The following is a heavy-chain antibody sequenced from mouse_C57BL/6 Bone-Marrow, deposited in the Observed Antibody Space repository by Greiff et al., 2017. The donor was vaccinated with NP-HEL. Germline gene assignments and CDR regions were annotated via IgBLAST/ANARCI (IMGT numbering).Heavy chain of an antibody. V-gene: IGHV14-4*01. D-gene: IGHD2-10*01. Sequence: EVQLQQSGAELVRPGASVKLSCTASGFNIKDDYMHWVKQRPEQGLEWIGWIDPDNGDTEYASKFQGKATITADTSSNTAYLQLSSLTSEDTAVYYCTIGLPLFGYWGQGTLVTVSA. CDR2: IDPDNGDT. CDR1: GFNIKDDY. J-gene: IGHJ3*01. CDR3: TIGLPLFGY.